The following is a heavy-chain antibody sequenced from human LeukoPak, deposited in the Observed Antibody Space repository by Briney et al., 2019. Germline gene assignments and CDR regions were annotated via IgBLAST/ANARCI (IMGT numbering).Heavy chain of an antibody. V-gene: IGHV1-8*01. CDR1: GYTFTSYD. CDR3: ARGRSGTDYYYYGMDA. D-gene: IGHD1-1*01. Sequence: GASVKVSCKASGYTFTSYDINWVRQATGQGLEWMGWMNPNSGNTGYAQKFQGRVTMTRNTSISTAYMELSSLRSEDTAVYYCARGRSGTDYYYYGMDAWGQGTTVTVSS. J-gene: IGHJ6*02. CDR2: MNPNSGNT.